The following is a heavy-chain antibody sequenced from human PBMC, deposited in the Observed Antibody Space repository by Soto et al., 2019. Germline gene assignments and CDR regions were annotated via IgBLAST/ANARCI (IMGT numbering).Heavy chain of an antibody. Sequence: PLGTLSLTCTVSGGSFTNYYWSWIRQPPGRGLEWIGYIYNTGSTNYNPSLKSRVTISVDTPKNQFSLKLSSVTAADTAVYYCASRNYYGSGSYHYYFDYWGQGTLVTVS. D-gene: IGHD3-10*01. CDR1: GGSFTNYY. CDR3: ASRNYYGSGSYHYYFDY. J-gene: IGHJ4*02. V-gene: IGHV4-59*08. CDR2: IYNTGST.